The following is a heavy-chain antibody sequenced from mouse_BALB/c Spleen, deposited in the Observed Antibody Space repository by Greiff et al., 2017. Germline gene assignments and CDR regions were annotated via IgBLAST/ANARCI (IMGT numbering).Heavy chain of an antibody. D-gene: IGHD2-14*01. CDR2: INPNNGGT. Sequence: VHVKQSGPELVKPGASVKIPCKASGYTFTDYNMDWVKQSHGKSLEWIGDINPNNGGTIYNQKFKGKATLTVDKSSSTAYMELRSLTSEDTAVYYCARLGYRYGYAMDYWGQGTSVTVSS. CDR1: GYTFTDYN. J-gene: IGHJ4*01. V-gene: IGHV1-18*01. CDR3: ARLGYRYGYAMDY.